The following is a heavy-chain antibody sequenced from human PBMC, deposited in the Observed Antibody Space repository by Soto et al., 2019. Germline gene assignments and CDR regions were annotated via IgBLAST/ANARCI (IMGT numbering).Heavy chain of an antibody. J-gene: IGHJ6*02. V-gene: IGHV4-59*08. D-gene: IGHD3-10*01. CDR1: GGSITNYY. CDR2: IQYNGYS. CDR3: ARHGFGSLHGLVDV. Sequence: QVQLQESGPGLVKPSETLSLTCTVSGGSITNYYCSWFRQPPGKGLEWIGYIQYNGYSAYNLSLKRRVTMSMDTSKTQSSLMMECVTATDTAVYYCARHGFGSLHGLVDVWGQGTTVIVSS.